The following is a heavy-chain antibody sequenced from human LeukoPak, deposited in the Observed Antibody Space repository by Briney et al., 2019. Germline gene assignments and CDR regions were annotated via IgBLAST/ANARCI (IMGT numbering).Heavy chain of an antibody. Sequence: PSGTLSLTCAVSGGSISSSNWWSWVRQPPGKGLEWIGEVHLDGRTNYNPSLESRLTMSVDFSENHISLKLTSVTAADTAVYYCAREGGFYRPLDYSGQGTLVTVSS. V-gene: IGHV4-4*02. CDR3: AREGGFYRPLDY. CDR1: GGSISSSNW. D-gene: IGHD3-3*01. CDR2: VHLDGRT. J-gene: IGHJ4*02.